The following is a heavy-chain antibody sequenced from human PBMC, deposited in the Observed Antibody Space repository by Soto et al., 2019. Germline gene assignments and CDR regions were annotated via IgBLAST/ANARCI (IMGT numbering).Heavy chain of an antibody. Sequence: EVQLVESGGGLVQPGRSLRLSCAASGFTFDDYAMHWVRQTPGKGLEWVSGISWNSGSIAYADSVKGRFTISRDNAKNSLYLQMNSLRGEDTALYYCAKDMNSDAVADFDYWGQGTLVTVSS. CDR3: AKDMNSDAVADFDY. D-gene: IGHD6-19*01. J-gene: IGHJ4*02. CDR2: ISWNSGSI. V-gene: IGHV3-9*01. CDR1: GFTFDDYA.